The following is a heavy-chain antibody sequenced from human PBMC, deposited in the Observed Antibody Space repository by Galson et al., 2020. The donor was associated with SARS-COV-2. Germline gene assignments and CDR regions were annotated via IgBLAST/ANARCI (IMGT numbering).Heavy chain of an antibody. CDR2: VYYSGIT. D-gene: IGHD2-2*01. CDR3: VRDRRGKLCDTTTCYGPDYSFYGLDV. Sequence: SETLSLTCTASAGSINSDTYYWGWVRQPPGKGLEWIVSVYYSGITYYNPSLESRVTISVDTSNNQFSLRLTSLTAADTAVYYCVRDRRGKLCDTTTCYGPDYSFYGLDVWGQGTTVTVSS. CDR1: AGSINSDTYY. J-gene: IGHJ6*02. V-gene: IGHV4-39*07.